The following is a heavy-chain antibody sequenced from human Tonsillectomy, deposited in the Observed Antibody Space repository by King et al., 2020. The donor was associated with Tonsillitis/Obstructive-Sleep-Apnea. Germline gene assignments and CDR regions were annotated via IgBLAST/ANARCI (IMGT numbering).Heavy chain of an antibody. V-gene: IGHV3-15*01. CDR3: TPHRHGYHTGGGFDY. CDR2: IKSKTDGGTT. J-gene: IGHJ4*02. Sequence: VQLVESGGGLVKPGGSLRLSCAASGFTFSNAWMSWVRQAPGKGLERVGRIKSKTDGGTTDYAAPVKGRFTISRDDSKNTLYLQMNSLKTEDTAVYYCTPHRHGYHTGGGFDYWGQGTLVTVSS. CDR1: GFTFSNAW. D-gene: IGHD5-24*01.